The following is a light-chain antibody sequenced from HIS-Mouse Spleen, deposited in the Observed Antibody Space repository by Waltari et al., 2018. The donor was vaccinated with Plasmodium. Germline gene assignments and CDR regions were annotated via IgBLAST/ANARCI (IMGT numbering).Light chain of an antibody. Sequence: IQMTQSPSTLPASVGDILTITSRASQSISSWLAWYQQKPGKPPKLLIYKASSLESGVPSRFSGSGSGTEFTLTISSLQPDDFATYYCQQYNSYSWTFGQGTKVEIK. J-gene: IGKJ1*01. V-gene: IGKV1-5*03. CDR3: QQYNSYSWT. CDR2: KAS. CDR1: QSISSW.